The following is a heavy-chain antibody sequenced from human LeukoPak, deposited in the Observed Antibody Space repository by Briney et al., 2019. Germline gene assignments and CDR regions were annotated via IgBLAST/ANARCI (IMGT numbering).Heavy chain of an antibody. J-gene: IGHJ4*02. CDR2: LSSDGNNK. D-gene: IGHD6-13*01. CDR1: GFTFSRYA. V-gene: IGHV3-30-3*01. CDR3: ARDPGSSSWSPY. Sequence: QAGGSLRLSCAASGFTFSRYAMHWVRQAPGKGLEWMAVLSSDGNNKYHADSVKGRFTISRDNSKNTLYLQMNSLRAEDTAVYYCARDPGSSSWSPYWGQGTLVTVSS.